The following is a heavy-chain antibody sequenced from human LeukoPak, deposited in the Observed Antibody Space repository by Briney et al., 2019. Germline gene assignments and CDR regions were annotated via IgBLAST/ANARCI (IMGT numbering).Heavy chain of an antibody. CDR2: IYIHGTT. J-gene: IGHJ4*02. CDR1: GFIVSSNY. D-gene: IGHD3-10*01. Sequence: GGSLRLSCAASGFIVSSNYMSWVRQAPGKGLERVSSIYIHGTTHYADSVKGRVTISRDKSTNTLYLEMNSLRAEDTAVYYCVRMYGSGQYYFDSWGQGTLVTVSS. V-gene: IGHV3-53*01. CDR3: VRMYGSGQYYFDS.